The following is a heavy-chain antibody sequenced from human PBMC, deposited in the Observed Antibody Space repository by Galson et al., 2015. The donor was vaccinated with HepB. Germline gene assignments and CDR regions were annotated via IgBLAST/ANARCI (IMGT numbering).Heavy chain of an antibody. Sequence: SLRLSCAASGFTFSGSAMHWVRQASGKGLEWVGRIRSKANSYATAYAASVKDRFTISRDDSKNTAYLQMNSLKTEDTAVYYCTTARDGYNLRGSWFDPWGQGTLVTVSS. CDR2: IRSKANSYAT. CDR3: TTARDGYNLRGSWFDP. CDR1: GFTFSGSA. V-gene: IGHV3-73*01. J-gene: IGHJ5*02. D-gene: IGHD5-24*01.